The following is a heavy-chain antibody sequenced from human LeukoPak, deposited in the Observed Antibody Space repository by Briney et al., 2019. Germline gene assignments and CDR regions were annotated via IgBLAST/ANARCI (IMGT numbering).Heavy chain of an antibody. D-gene: IGHD6-13*01. CDR2: IYPGDSDT. Sequence: GGALKISCKGSGSRFTSYWIGWVRQMPGKGLEWMGIIYPGDSDTRYSPSFQGQVTISADKSISTAYLQWSSLKASDTAMYYCARGAGTFAIDYWGQGTLVTVSS. V-gene: IGHV5-51*01. CDR3: ARGAGTFAIDY. J-gene: IGHJ4*02. CDR1: GSRFTSYW.